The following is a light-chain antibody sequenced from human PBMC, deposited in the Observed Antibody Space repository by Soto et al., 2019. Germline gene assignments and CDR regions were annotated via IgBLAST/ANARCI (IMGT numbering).Light chain of an antibody. CDR1: SSDVGSYNL. J-gene: IGLJ2*01. Sequence: QSALTEPASVSGSPGQAITISCTGTSSDVGSYNLVSWYQQHQGKAPKLLMYEGNKRPSGVSNRFSGSKSGNTASLTISGLQAEDEADSYCCSYAGSSTLVFGGGTKLTVL. CDR3: CSYAGSSTLV. V-gene: IGLV2-23*01. CDR2: EGN.